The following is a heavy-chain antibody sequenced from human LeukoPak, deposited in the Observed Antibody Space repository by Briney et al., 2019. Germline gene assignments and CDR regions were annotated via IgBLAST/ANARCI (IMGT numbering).Heavy chain of an antibody. CDR2: INHSGST. D-gene: IGHD5-18*01. CDR1: GGSFSGYY. CDR3: ARDHDLGGFELWSSGAFDI. Sequence: SETLSLTCAVYGGSFSGYYWNWIRQPPGKGLEWIGEINHSGSTSYNPSLKSRVTISVDTSKNQFSLKLSSVTAADTAVYYCARDHDLGGFELWSSGAFDIWGQGTMVTVSS. J-gene: IGHJ3*02. V-gene: IGHV4-34*01.